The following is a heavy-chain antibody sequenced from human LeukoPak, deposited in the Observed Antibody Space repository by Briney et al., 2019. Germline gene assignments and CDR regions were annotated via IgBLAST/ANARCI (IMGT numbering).Heavy chain of an antibody. V-gene: IGHV4-4*07. CDR3: AREGHWNPPPYYMDV. D-gene: IGHD1-1*01. J-gene: IGHJ6*03. CDR1: RDSIGSFY. Sequence: SETLSLTCTVSRDSIGSFYWSWIRQPAGKGLEWIGRLYASGGTSYNPSLNSRATMSLDTSKKQFSLNLRSLTAADTAVYYCAREGHWNPPPYYMDVWGKGTTVTVSS. CDR2: LYASGGT.